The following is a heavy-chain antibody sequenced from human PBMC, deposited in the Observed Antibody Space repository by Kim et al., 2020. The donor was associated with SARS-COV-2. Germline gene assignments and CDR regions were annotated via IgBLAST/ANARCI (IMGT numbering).Heavy chain of an antibody. J-gene: IGHJ4*02. CDR3: SSGGPYSTGWYTYFDY. Sequence: ASVQGRFTISRDDSNTIAYLQMNSLKTEDTAVYYCSSGGPYSTGWYTYFDYWGQGTLVTVSS. D-gene: IGHD6-19*01. V-gene: IGHV3-49*02.